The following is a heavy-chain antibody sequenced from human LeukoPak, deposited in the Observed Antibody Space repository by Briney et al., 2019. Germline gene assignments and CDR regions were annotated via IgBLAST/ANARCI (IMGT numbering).Heavy chain of an antibody. CDR1: GFTFSTYS. D-gene: IGHD6-13*01. V-gene: IGHV3-30*04. Sequence: GKSLRLSCAASGFTFSTYSMHWVRQAPGKGLEWVAVISYDGSNKYYADSVRGRFTISRDNSKNTLYLQMNSLRDEDTAVYYCARGRYGSYTPDFDFWGRVTLVTVSS. CDR2: ISYDGSNK. CDR3: ARGRYGSYTPDFDF. J-gene: IGHJ4*02.